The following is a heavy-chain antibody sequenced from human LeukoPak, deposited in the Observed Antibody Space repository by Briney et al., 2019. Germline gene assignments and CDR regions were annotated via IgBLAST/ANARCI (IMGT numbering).Heavy chain of an antibody. J-gene: IGHJ4*02. CDR3: ARVTQYYDFWSGYYMGSFDY. D-gene: IGHD3-3*01. V-gene: IGHV4-39*01. CDR1: GGSISSSNYY. CDR2: IFFSGTT. Sequence: ETLSLTCTVSGGSISSSNYYWGWIRQPPGKGLEWIGSIFFSGTTYYKSSLKSRVTLSVDTSKKQFTLRLTSVTAADTAVYYCARVTQYYDFWSGYYMGSFDYWGQGTLVTVSS.